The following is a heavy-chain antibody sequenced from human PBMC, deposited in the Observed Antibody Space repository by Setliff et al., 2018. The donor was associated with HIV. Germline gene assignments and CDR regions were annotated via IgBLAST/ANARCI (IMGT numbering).Heavy chain of an antibody. V-gene: IGHV4-39*07. J-gene: IGHJ4*02. CDR2: IYYDGRT. D-gene: IGHD3-16*01. CDR3: ARGGAVSADFDS. CDR1: GGSIRTGAYY. Sequence: SETLSLTCTVSGGSIRTGAYYWGWIRQPPGKGLEWIGSIYYDGRTFYKPSLKSRLTISVDASKNQFSLRLNSVTAADTAVYFCARGGAVSADFDSWGQGALVTVSS.